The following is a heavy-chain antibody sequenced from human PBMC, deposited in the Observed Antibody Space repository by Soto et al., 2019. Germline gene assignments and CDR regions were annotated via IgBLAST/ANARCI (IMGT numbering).Heavy chain of an antibody. V-gene: IGHV1-69*13. Sequence: ASVKVSCKASGGTFSSHAISWVRQAPGQGLEWMGGIIPFFKATNYAQKFQGRVTITADDSTSTAYMDLYSLRSEDTAVYYCARGSGMTPRPGDDWSQGTQVTVSS. CDR2: IIPFFKAT. D-gene: IGHD6-6*01. J-gene: IGHJ4*02. CDR3: ARGSGMTPRPGDD. CDR1: GGTFSSHA.